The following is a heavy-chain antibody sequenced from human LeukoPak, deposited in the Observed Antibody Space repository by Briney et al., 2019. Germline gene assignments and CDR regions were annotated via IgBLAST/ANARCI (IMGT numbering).Heavy chain of an antibody. CDR1: GYTFTSYA. Sequence: ASVKVSCKASGYTFTSYAMNWVRQAPGQGLEWMGWINTNTGNPTYAQGFTGRFVFSLDTSVSTAYLQISSLKAEDTAVYYCARDLYYYDSSGYIIWGQGTMVTASS. V-gene: IGHV7-4-1*02. D-gene: IGHD3-22*01. J-gene: IGHJ3*02. CDR3: ARDLYYYDSSGYII. CDR2: INTNTGNP.